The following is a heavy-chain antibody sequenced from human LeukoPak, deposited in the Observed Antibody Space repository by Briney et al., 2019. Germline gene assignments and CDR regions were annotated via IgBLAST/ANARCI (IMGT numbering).Heavy chain of an antibody. CDR2: IWYDGSNK. V-gene: IGHV3-33*01. CDR1: GFTFSSYG. CDR3: ASEERSDRKIQLWLYYYYGMDV. Sequence: GKSLRLSCAASGFTFSSYGMHWVRQAPGKGLEWVAVIWYDGSNKYYADSVKGRFTISRDNSKITLYLQMNSLRAEDTAVYYCASEERSDRKIQLWLYYYYGMDVWGQGTTVTVSS. D-gene: IGHD5-18*01. J-gene: IGHJ6*02.